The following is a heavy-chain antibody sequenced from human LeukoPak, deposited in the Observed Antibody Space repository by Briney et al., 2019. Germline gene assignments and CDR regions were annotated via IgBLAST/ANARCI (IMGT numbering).Heavy chain of an antibody. V-gene: IGHV4-34*01. CDR3: ARTNSWWLHRETNFDY. J-gene: IGHJ4*02. CDR1: GFTFSSYA. CDR2: INHSGST. D-gene: IGHD2-15*01. Sequence: GSLRLSCAASGFTFSSYAMSWVRQAPGKGLEWIGEINHSGSTNYNPSLKSRVTISVDTSKNQFSLKLSSVTAADTAVYYCARTNSWWLHRETNFDYWGQGTLVTVSS.